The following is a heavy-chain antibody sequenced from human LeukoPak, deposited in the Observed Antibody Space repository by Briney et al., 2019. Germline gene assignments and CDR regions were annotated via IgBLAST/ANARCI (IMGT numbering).Heavy chain of an antibody. V-gene: IGHV3-30*02. CDR2: IRYDESRE. CDR3: AELGITMIGGV. D-gene: IGHD3-10*02. Sequence: GGSLRPSCAASGFTFSSYGMDWVRQAPGKGPEWVAFIRYDESREDYADSVKGRFTISRDNAKNSLYLQMNSLRAEDTAVYYCAELGITMIGGVWGKGTTVTISS. J-gene: IGHJ6*04. CDR1: GFTFSSYG.